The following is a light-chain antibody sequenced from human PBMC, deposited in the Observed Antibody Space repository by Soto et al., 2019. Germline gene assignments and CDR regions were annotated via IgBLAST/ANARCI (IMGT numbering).Light chain of an antibody. CDR2: DAS. Sequence: EIVLTQSPATLSLSPGEGATLSCRASQSVTSYLAWYQQKPGQAPRLLIYDASNRATGIPARFSGSGSGTYFTLTISSLEPEDVAVYYCQQRSNWPTFGQGTRLEIK. J-gene: IGKJ5*01. CDR3: QQRSNWPT. V-gene: IGKV3-11*01. CDR1: QSVTSY.